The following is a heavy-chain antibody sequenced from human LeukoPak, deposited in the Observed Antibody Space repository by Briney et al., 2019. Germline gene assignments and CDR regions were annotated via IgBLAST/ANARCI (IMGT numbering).Heavy chain of an antibody. D-gene: IGHD1-26*01. J-gene: IGHJ4*02. CDR3: ARYSASYPD. CDR2: IYSAGTT. V-gene: IGHV3-66*01. CDR1: GFTVSAIY. Sequence: GGSLRLSCAASGFTVSAIYMSWVRQAPGKGLEWVSLIYSAGTTYYADSVKGRFTISRDTSKNTLYLQMDSLKAEDTAFYYCARYSASYPDWGQGTLVTVSS.